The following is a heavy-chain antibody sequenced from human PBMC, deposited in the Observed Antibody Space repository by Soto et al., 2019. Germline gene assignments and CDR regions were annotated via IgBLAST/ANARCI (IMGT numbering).Heavy chain of an antibody. CDR3: ARDRHLFGDPFWYYYYGMDV. CDR2: ISYDGSNK. CDR1: GFTFSSYA. V-gene: IGHV3-30-3*01. J-gene: IGHJ6*02. Sequence: GGSLRLSCAASGFTFSSYAMHWVRQAPGKGLEWVAVISYDGSNKYYADSVKGRFTISRDNSKNTLYLQMNSLRAEDTAVYYCARDRHLFGDPFWYYYYGMDVWGQGTTVTVSS. D-gene: IGHD3-10*02.